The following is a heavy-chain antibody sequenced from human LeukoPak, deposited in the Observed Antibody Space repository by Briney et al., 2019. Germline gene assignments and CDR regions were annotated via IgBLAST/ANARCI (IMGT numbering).Heavy chain of an antibody. CDR2: IYTSGST. CDR1: GGSISSYY. V-gene: IGHV4-4*07. D-gene: IGHD2-15*01. Sequence: SETLSLTCTVSGGSISSYYWSWIRQPAGKGLEWIGRIYTSGSTNYNPSLKSRVTMSVDTSKNQFSLKLSSVTAADTAVYYCARQPSCSGGSCYFFRWGQGTLVTVSS. J-gene: IGHJ4*02. CDR3: ARQPSCSGGSCYFFR.